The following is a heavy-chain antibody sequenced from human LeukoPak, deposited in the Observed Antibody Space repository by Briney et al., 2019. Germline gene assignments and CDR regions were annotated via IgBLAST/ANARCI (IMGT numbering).Heavy chain of an antibody. Sequence: GESLKISCKGSGYSFTSYWIGWVRQMPGKGLEWMGIIYPGDSDTRYSPSFQGQVTISANKSISPAYLQWSSLKASDTAMYYCARQTPVDTAMVTSIDYWGQGTLVTVSS. V-gene: IGHV5-51*01. CDR2: IYPGDSDT. D-gene: IGHD5-18*01. J-gene: IGHJ4*02. CDR3: ARQTPVDTAMVTSIDY. CDR1: GYSFTSYW.